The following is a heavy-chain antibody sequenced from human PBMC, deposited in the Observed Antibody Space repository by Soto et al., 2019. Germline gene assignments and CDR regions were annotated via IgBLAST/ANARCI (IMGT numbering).Heavy chain of an antibody. D-gene: IGHD3-22*01. CDR3: AREDDRSGFDY. CDR1: GFTFSSYG. CDR2: IWYDGSNK. Sequence: GGSLRLSCAASGFTFSSYGMHWVCQAPGKGLEWVTIIWYDGSNKYYADSVKGRFTISRDNSKNTLYLQMNSLRAEDTAVYYCAREDDRSGFDYWGQGTVVTVSS. V-gene: IGHV3-33*01. J-gene: IGHJ4*02.